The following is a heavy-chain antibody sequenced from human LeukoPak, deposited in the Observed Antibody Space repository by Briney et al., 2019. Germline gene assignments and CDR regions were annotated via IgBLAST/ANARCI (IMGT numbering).Heavy chain of an antibody. Sequence: GASMKVSCEASGYTFTGYYMHWVRQAPGQGLEWMGWINPNSGGTNYAQKFQGRVTMTRDTSISTAYMELSRLRSDDTAVYYCARDLGYSFVDYWGQGTLVTVSS. V-gene: IGHV1-2*02. D-gene: IGHD1-1*01. CDR1: GYTFTGYY. CDR3: ARDLGYSFVDY. CDR2: INPNSGGT. J-gene: IGHJ4*02.